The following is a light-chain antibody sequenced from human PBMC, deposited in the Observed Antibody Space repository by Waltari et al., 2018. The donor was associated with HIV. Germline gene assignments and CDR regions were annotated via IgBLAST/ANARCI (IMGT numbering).Light chain of an antibody. J-gene: IGKJ4*01. CDR2: CAS. V-gene: IGKV3-11*01. Sequence: DIVLTQSTASLSLSPGERATLSCRASQNVRTYLAWYQQKPGQSPRLIIYCASTRTTGIPARFSGSGSGTDFTLTISSLEPEDFAVYYCQHRSNWPPGATFGGGTKVEMK. CDR3: QHRSNWPPGAT. CDR1: QNVRTY.